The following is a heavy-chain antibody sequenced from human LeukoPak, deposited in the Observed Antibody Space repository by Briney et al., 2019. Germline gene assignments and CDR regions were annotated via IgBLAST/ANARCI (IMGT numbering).Heavy chain of an antibody. V-gene: IGHV3-30*02. Sequence: GGSLRLSCAASRFTFSSYGMHWVRQAPGKGLEWVSFIHYDGSNKYYADSVKGRFAISRDNSKNTLYLQMNSLRAEDTAVYYCAKFTELALFDYWGQGTLVTVSS. CDR3: AKFTELALFDY. CDR1: RFTFSSYG. J-gene: IGHJ4*02. CDR2: IHYDGSNK. D-gene: IGHD1-26*01.